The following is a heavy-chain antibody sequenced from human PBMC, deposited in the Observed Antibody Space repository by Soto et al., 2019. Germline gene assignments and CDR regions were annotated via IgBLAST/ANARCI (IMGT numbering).Heavy chain of an antibody. CDR2: ISAYNGNT. V-gene: IGHV1-18*01. J-gene: IGHJ5*02. CDR1: GYTFTSYG. D-gene: IGHD3-22*01. CDR3: ARVVYYDSSGYYWFDP. Sequence: ASVKVSCKASGYTFTSYGISWVRQAPGQGLEWMGWISAYNGNTNYAQKLQGRVTMTTDTSTSTAYMELRSLRSDDTAVYYCARVVYYDSSGYYWFDPWGQGTLVTVSS.